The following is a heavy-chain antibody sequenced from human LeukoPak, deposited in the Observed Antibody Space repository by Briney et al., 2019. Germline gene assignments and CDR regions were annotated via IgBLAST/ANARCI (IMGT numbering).Heavy chain of an antibody. V-gene: IGHV4-34*01. CDR3: ASTVAGTAY. J-gene: IGHJ4*02. Sequence: SETLSLTCAVYGGSFSGYYWSWIRQPPGRGLEWIGEINHSGSTNYNPSLKSRVTISVDTSKNQFSLKLSSVTAADTAVYYCASTVAGTAYWGQGTLVTVSS. CDR2: INHSGST. CDR1: GGSFSGYY. D-gene: IGHD6-19*01.